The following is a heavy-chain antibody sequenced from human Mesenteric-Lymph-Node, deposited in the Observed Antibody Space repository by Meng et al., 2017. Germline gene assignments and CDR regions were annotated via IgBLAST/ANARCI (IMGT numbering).Heavy chain of an antibody. D-gene: IGHD4-17*01. CDR2: IYYSGST. V-gene: IGHV4-30-4*01. J-gene: IGHJ5*02. CDR1: GGSISSGDYY. Sequence: VQLQESGPGLVQPSQTLSPPCTVSGGSISSGDYYWSWIRQPPGKGLEWIGYIYYSGSTYSNASLKSRVTISIDRSKNQFSLKLSSVTAADTAVYYCARDRKHYGERGWFDPWGQGTLVTVSS. CDR3: ARDRKHYGERGWFDP.